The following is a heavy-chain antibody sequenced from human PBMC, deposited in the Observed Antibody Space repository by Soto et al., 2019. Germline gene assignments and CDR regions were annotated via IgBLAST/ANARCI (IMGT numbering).Heavy chain of an antibody. Sequence: EVQLVESGGGLVQPGGSLRLSCAASGFTCSSYWMHWVRQAPGKGLVWVSRINSDGSSTSYADSVKGRFIISRENANNTLYLQMNSLRAEDTAVYYCVRTSLVVAAATREDYWGQGTLVTVSS. CDR1: GFTCSSYW. J-gene: IGHJ4*02. CDR3: VRTSLVVAAATREDY. CDR2: INSDGSST. D-gene: IGHD2-15*01. V-gene: IGHV3-74*01.